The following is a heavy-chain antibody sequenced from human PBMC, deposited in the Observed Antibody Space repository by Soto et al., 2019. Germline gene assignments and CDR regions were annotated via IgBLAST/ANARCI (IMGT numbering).Heavy chain of an antibody. Sequence: PGGSLRLSCAASGFTFSSYWMHWVRQAPGKGLVWVSRINSDGSSTSYADSVKGRFTISRDNAKNTLYLQMNSLRAEDTAVYYCARDVSEYGDLSHGMDVWGQGTTVTVSS. CDR1: GFTFSSYW. CDR2: INSDGSST. CDR3: ARDVSEYGDLSHGMDV. D-gene: IGHD4-17*01. V-gene: IGHV3-74*01. J-gene: IGHJ6*02.